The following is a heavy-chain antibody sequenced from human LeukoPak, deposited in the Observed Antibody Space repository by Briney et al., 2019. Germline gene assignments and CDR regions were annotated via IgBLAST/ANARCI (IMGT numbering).Heavy chain of an antibody. J-gene: IGHJ6*04. V-gene: IGHV5-51*01. CDR2: IDPGDSDT. CDR3: ARSSASYHFGMDV. Sequence: GESLKISCKGSGYSFTSHWIGWVRQMPGKGLEWMGIIDPGDSDTRYSPSFQGHVTISADKSISTAYLQWSSLKASDTAMYYCARSSASYHFGMDVWGKGTTVTVSS. D-gene: IGHD3-10*01. CDR1: GYSFTSHW.